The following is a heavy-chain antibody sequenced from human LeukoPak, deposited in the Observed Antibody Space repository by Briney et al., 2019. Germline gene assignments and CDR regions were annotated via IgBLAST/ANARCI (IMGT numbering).Heavy chain of an antibody. CDR3: ARALHQYWFDP. D-gene: IGHD4-11*01. CDR2: INHSGST. V-gene: IGHV4-34*01. Sequence: PSETLSLTCAVYGGSFSGYYWSWIRQPPGKGLEWIGEINHSGSTNYNPSLKSRVTISVDTSKNQFSLKLSSVTAADTAVYDCARALHQYWFDPWGQGTLVTVSS. J-gene: IGHJ5*02. CDR1: GGSFSGYY.